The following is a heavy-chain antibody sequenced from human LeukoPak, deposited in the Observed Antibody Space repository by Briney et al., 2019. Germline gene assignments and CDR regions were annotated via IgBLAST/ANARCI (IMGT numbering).Heavy chain of an antibody. D-gene: IGHD6-13*01. CDR3: AREPSYSSSWYTTCDH. CDR1: GFTFSSCS. Sequence: PGGSLRLSCGASGFTFSSCSMSWVRQAPGKGLEWVANIKQDGSEKYYVDSVKGRFTISRDNAKNSLYLQMNSLRAEDTAVYYCAREPSYSSSWYTTCDHWGQGILVTVSS. V-gene: IGHV3-7*01. J-gene: IGHJ5*02. CDR2: IKQDGSEK.